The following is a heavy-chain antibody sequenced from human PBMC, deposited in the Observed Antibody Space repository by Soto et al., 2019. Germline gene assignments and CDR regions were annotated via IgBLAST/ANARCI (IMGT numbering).Heavy chain of an antibody. D-gene: IGHD1-26*01. V-gene: IGHV1-24*01. CDR1: GYTLTELS. J-gene: IGHJ4*02. CDR2: FDPEDGET. CDR3: ATGTYSGSYYVGDY. Sequence: ASVKVSCKVSGYTLTELSMHWVRQAPGKGLEGMGGFDPEDGETIYEQKFQGRVTMTEDTSTDTAYMELSSLRSDDTAVYYCATGTYSGSYYVGDYWGQGTLVTVSS.